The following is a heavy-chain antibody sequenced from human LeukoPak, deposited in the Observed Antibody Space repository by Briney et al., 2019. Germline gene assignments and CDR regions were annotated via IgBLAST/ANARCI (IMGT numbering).Heavy chain of an antibody. D-gene: IGHD1-20*01. J-gene: IGHJ4*02. CDR1: GASISTSAYS. V-gene: IGHV4-39*01. CDR2: LYYIESP. Sequence: SETLSLTCTVSGASISTSAYSWGWIRQLPGKGPEWIGLYYIESPYYNPSLKGRLTLNVDASKSQLSLTLTSVTAADTAVYYCARRPITVAPYFFDSWGQGLLVTVSS. CDR3: ARRPITVAPYFFDS.